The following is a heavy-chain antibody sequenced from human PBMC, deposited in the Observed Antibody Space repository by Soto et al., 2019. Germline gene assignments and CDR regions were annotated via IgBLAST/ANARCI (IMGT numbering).Heavy chain of an antibody. J-gene: IGHJ4*02. CDR1: GFTFSRYW. CDR2: IKQDGSEK. Sequence: GGSLRLSCAASGFTFSRYWMSWVRQAPGKGLEWVANIKQDGSEKYYVDSVKGRFTISRDNAKNSLYLQMNSLRAEDTAVYYCARSARLGLHTDYWGQGTLVTVSS. D-gene: IGHD3-16*01. CDR3: ARSARLGLHTDY. V-gene: IGHV3-7*03.